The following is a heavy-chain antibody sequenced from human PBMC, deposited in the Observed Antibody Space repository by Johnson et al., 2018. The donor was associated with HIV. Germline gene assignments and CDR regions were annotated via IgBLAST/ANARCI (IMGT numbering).Heavy chain of an antibody. V-gene: IGHV3-20*04. D-gene: IGHD6-25*01. J-gene: IGHJ3*02. CDR1: GFSVRTNY. CDR2: INWNGGST. Sequence: VQLVESGGGLVQPGRSLKLSCAASGFSVRTNYMSWVRQAPGKGLEWVSGINWNGGSTGYADSVKGRFTISRDNAKNSLYLQMNSLRAEDTAVYYCAKDKRQTAIPQRAFDICGQGTMVTVSS. CDR3: AKDKRQTAIPQRAFDI.